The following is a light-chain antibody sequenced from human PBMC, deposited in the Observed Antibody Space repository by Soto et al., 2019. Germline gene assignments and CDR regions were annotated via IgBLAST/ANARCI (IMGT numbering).Light chain of an antibody. CDR3: QQYGSSPLWT. CDR2: GAS. V-gene: IGKV3-20*01. CDR1: QSVSSSY. Sequence: EIVLTQSPGTLSLSPGERATLYCRASQSVSSSYLAWYQQKPGQAPRLLIYGASSRATGIPDRFSGSGSGKDFTLTISRLEPEDFAVYYCQQYGSSPLWTFGQGTKVEIK. J-gene: IGKJ1*01.